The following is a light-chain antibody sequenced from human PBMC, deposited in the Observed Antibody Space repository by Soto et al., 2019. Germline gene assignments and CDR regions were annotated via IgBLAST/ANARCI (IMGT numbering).Light chain of an antibody. CDR3: QSYYSSRSGWVV. CDR1: SSNIGAGYD. V-gene: IGLV1-40*01. Sequence: QSVLTQPPSVSGAPGQRVTISCTGSSSNIGAGYDVHWYQQLPGTAPKLLIYGNSNRPSGVPDRFSGSKSGTSASLAITGLQAEDEADYYCQSYYSSRSGWVVFGGGTKLTVL. J-gene: IGLJ2*01. CDR2: GNS.